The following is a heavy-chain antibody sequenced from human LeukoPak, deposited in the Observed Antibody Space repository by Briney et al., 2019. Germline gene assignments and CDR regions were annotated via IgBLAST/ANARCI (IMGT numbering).Heavy chain of an antibody. CDR1: GFTVSSNY. Sequence: GGSLRLSCAASGFTVSSNYMSWVRQAPGKGLEWVSVIYSGGSTYYADSVKGRFTISRDNSKNTLYLQMNSLRAEDTAVYYCAWAGGQQLVRGAFDYWGQGTLVTVSS. V-gene: IGHV3-53*01. J-gene: IGHJ4*02. CDR3: AWAGGQQLVRGAFDY. D-gene: IGHD6-13*01. CDR2: IYSGGST.